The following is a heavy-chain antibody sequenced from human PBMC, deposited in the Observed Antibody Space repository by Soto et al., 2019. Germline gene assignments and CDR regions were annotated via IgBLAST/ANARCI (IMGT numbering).Heavy chain of an antibody. D-gene: IGHD1-1*01. J-gene: IGHJ4*02. V-gene: IGHV3-30*18. CDR2: ISYDGSNK. CDR1: GFTFSSYG. CDR3: AKDRYNWNDCYSDY. Sequence: QVQLVESGGGVVQPGRSLRLSCAASGFTFSSYGMHWVRQAPGKGLEWVAVISYDGSNKYYADSVKGRFTISRDNSKNTLYLQMNSLRAEDTAVYYCAKDRYNWNDCYSDYWGQGTLVTVSS.